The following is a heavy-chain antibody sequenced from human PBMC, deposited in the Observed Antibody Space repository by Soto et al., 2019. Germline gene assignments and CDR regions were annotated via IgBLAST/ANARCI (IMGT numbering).Heavy chain of an antibody. CDR3: AKVLDFWSGYFDY. V-gene: IGHV3-33*06. Sequence: GGSLRLSCAASGFIFSSYGMHWVRQAPGKGLEWVAGIWYDGSNTFYSDAVKGRFSISRDNSKNTLYLQMNSLRAEDTAVYYRAKVLDFWSGYFDYWGQGTLVTVSS. D-gene: IGHD3-3*01. CDR1: GFIFSSYG. J-gene: IGHJ4*02. CDR2: IWYDGSNT.